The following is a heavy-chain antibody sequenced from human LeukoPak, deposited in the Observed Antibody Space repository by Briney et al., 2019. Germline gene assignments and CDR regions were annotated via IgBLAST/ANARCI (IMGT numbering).Heavy chain of an antibody. CDR2: IYSGGTT. D-gene: IGHD6-6*01. Sequence: SGGSLRLSCAASGFIVSSNYMSWVRQAPGKGLEWVSVIYSGGTTHYADSVKGRFTISRDNSKNTLYLQMNRLRVEDTAVYYCAREALDSSSFDYWGQGTLVTVSS. J-gene: IGHJ4*02. CDR3: AREALDSSSFDY. CDR1: GFIVSSNY. V-gene: IGHV3-66*01.